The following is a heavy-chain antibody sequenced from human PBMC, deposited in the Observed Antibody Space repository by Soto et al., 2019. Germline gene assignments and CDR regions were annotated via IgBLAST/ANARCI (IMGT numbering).Heavy chain of an antibody. Sequence: QVQLQQWGAGLLKPSETLSLTCAVYGGSFSGYYWSWIRQPPGKGLEWIGEINHSGSTNYNPSLKSRVTITVGTSKEQVSLKLSSVTGADTAVYYCARWRDIVVVVAATGGWFDPWGQGTLVTVSS. CDR3: ARWRDIVVVVAATGGWFDP. D-gene: IGHD2-15*01. CDR2: INHSGST. CDR1: GGSFSGYY. V-gene: IGHV4-34*01. J-gene: IGHJ5*02.